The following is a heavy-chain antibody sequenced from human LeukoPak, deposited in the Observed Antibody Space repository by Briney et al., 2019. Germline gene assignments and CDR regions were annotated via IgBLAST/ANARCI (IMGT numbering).Heavy chain of an antibody. CDR2: ISWNSGVI. D-gene: IGHD3-10*01. Sequence: TGGSLRLSCAASGVTFGDYAMHWVGQAPGKGLEWVSGISWNSGVIDYADSVKGRFTISRDNAKNSLYLQMNSLRVEDTALYYCEKVRPPVSYYNLAIDYWGQGTLVTVSS. V-gene: IGHV3-9*01. CDR3: EKVRPPVSYYNLAIDY. CDR1: GVTFGDYA. J-gene: IGHJ4*02.